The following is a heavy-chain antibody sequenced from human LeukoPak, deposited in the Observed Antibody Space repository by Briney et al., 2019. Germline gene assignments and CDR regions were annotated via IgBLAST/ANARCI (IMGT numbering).Heavy chain of an antibody. CDR1: GGSISSYY. CDR3: AMLDYYDSSGYAFDI. CDR2: IYYSGST. D-gene: IGHD3-22*01. V-gene: IGHV4-59*01. J-gene: IGHJ3*02. Sequence: PSQTLSLTCTVSGGSISSYYWSWIRQPPGKGLEWIGYIYYSGSTNYNPSLKSRVTISVDTSKNQFSLKLSSVTAADTAVYYCAMLDYYDSSGYAFDIWGQGTMVTVSS.